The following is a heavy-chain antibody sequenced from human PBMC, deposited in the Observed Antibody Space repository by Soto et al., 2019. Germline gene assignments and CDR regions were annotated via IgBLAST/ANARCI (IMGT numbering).Heavy chain of an antibody. V-gene: IGHV3-30-3*01. CDR3: ARGCIAAAGNRVGAFDY. D-gene: IGHD6-13*01. Sequence: QVQLVESGGGVVQPGRSLRLSCAASGFTFSSYAMHWVRQAPGKGLEWVAVISYDGSNKYYADSVKGRFTISRDNSKNTLYLQMNSLRAEDTAVYYCARGCIAAAGNRVGAFDYWGQGTLVTVSS. CDR1: GFTFSSYA. CDR2: ISYDGSNK. J-gene: IGHJ4*02.